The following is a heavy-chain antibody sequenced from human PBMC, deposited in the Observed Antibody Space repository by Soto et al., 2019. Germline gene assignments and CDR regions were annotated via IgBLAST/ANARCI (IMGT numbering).Heavy chain of an antibody. CDR3: AREGYCSGGSCYSSFYYYGMDV. J-gene: IGHJ6*02. CDR2: IIPIFGTA. V-gene: IGHV1-69*12. D-gene: IGHD2-15*01. CDR1: GGTFSSYA. Sequence: QVQLVQSGAEVKKPGSSVKVSCKASGGTFSSYAISWVRQAPGQGLEWMGGIIPIFGTANYAQKFQGRVTITEDESTSTAYMELSRLRSEDTAVYYCAREGYCSGGSCYSSFYYYGMDVWGQGTTVTVSS.